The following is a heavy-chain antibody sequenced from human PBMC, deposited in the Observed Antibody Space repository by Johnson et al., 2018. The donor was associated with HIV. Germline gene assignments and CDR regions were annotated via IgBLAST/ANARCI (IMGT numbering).Heavy chain of an antibody. CDR3: AKDDNLGVWYSDAFDV. D-gene: IGHD6-19*01. CDR2: TAHDESIT. Sequence: QMLLVESGGGVVQPGRSLRLSCAASGFTFANYGMHWVRQAPGKGLEWVAFTAHDESITHYADSVKGRFTMSRDNSKSTLNLQMNSLRAEDTAIYYCAKDDNLGVWYSDAFDVWGQGTVVTVSS. V-gene: IGHV3-30*02. J-gene: IGHJ3*01. CDR1: GFTFANYG.